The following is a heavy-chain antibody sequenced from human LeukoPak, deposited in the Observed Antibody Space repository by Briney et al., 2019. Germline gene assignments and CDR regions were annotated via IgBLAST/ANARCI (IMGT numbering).Heavy chain of an antibody. D-gene: IGHD1-14*01. V-gene: IGHV4-59*08. CDR1: GASLSRYY. J-gene: IGHJ4*02. Sequence: SETLSLTCSVSGASLSRYYWSWIRQPPGKGLEWIAYIYNTRDADSNPSLKGRATMSIDTSRNQFSLKVTSVTAADTAVYYCARHEPLGRGAWDYWGQGILVTVSS. CDR2: IYNTRDA. CDR3: ARHEPLGRGAWDY.